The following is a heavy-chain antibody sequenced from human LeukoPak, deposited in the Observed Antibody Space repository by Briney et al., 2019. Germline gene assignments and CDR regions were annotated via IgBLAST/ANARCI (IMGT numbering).Heavy chain of an antibody. Sequence: GGSLRLSCAASGFTFSDYYMSWIRQAPGKGLEWVSYISSSSSYTNYADSVKGRFTISRDNAKNSLYLQMNSLRAEDTAVYYCAKESRPDDYGDYGLFNYWGQGTLVTVSS. V-gene: IGHV3-11*06. CDR1: GFTFSDYY. J-gene: IGHJ4*02. CDR2: ISSSSSYT. D-gene: IGHD4-17*01. CDR3: AKESRPDDYGDYGLFNY.